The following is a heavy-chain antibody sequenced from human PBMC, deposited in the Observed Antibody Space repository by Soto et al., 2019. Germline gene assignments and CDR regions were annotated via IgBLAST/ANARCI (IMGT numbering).Heavy chain of an antibody. V-gene: IGHV3-30-3*02. D-gene: IGHD5-12*01. J-gene: IGHJ6*02. CDR2: ISYDGSNK. CDR1: GFTFSSYA. CDR3: AEGRDGYNYYYYYGMDV. Sequence: QVQLVEYGGGVVQPGRSLRLSCAASGFTFSSYAMHWVRQAPGKGLEWVAVISYDGSNKYYADSVKGRFTISRDNSKNTLYLQMNSLRAEDTAVYYCAEGRDGYNYYYYYGMDVWGHGTTVTVSS.